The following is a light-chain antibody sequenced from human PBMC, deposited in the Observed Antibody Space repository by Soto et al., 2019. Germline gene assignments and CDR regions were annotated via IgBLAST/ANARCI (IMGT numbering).Light chain of an antibody. V-gene: IGLV2-14*01. Sequence: QSVLTQPASVSGSPVQSIAISCTGTSSDVGGYNYVSWYQQHPGKAPKLIIYDVTNRPSGVSNRFSGSKSGNTASLTISGLQAEDEADYYCSSYTSSSTYVFGTGTKVTVL. CDR1: SSDVGGYNY. CDR3: SSYTSSSTYV. J-gene: IGLJ1*01. CDR2: DVT.